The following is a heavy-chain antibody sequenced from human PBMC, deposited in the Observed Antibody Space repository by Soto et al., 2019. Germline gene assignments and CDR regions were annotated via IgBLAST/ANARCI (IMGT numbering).Heavy chain of an antibody. CDR3: ASHVMVYAIPSYGMDV. D-gene: IGHD2-8*01. CDR1: GGTFSSYS. CDR2: IIPIFGTA. V-gene: IGHV1-69*13. Sequence: ASVNVSCKASGGTFSSYSISWVRQAPGQGLECMGGIIPIFGTANYAQKFQGRVTITADESTSTAYMELSSLRSEDTAVYYCASHVMVYAIPSYGMDVWGQGTTVTVSS. J-gene: IGHJ6*02.